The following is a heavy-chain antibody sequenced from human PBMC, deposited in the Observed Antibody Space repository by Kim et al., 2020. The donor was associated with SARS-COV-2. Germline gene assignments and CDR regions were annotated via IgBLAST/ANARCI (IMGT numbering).Heavy chain of an antibody. D-gene: IGHD3-10*01. J-gene: IGHJ4*02. CDR3: ARVSMVRGVTPRLFDY. Sequence: KFQGRVTITRDTSASTAYMELSSLRSEDTAVYYCARVSMVRGVTPRLFDYWGQGTLVTVSS. V-gene: IGHV1-3*01.